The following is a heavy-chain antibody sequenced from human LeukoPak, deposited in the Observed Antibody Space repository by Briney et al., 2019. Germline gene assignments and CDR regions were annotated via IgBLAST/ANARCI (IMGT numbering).Heavy chain of an antibody. CDR2: INPNSGGT. CDR1: GYTFTGYY. V-gene: IGHV1-2*04. D-gene: IGHD3-22*01. CDR3: AYDSSGYYFDAFDI. J-gene: IGHJ3*02. Sequence: GASVKVSCKASGYTFTGYYMHWVRQAPGQGLEWMGWINPNSGGTNYAQKFQGWVTITRDTSASTAYMELSSLRSEDTAVYYCAYDSSGYYFDAFDIWGQGTMVTVSS.